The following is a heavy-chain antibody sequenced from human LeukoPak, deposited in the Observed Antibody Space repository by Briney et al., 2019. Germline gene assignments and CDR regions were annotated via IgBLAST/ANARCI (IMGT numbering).Heavy chain of an antibody. V-gene: IGHV3-33*01. Sequence: GGPVRLLCGVCGFTLRRYGMLGAPHARGRGGEGVAGIWYDGSNKYYADSVKGRFTISRDNSKNTLYLQMNSLRAEDTAVYYCAREGGYYYYYGMDVWGQGTTVTVSS. J-gene: IGHJ6*02. CDR2: IWYDGSNK. CDR3: AREGGYYYYYGMDV. CDR1: GFTLRRYG.